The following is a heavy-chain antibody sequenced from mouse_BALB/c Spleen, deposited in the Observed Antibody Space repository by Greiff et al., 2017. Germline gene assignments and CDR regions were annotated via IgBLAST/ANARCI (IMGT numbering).Heavy chain of an antibody. D-gene: IGHD1-2*01. Sequence: EVQLQQSGPELMKPGASVKISCKASGYSFTSYYMHWVKQSHGKSLEWIGYIDPFNGGTSYNQKFKGQATLTVDKSSSTAYMHLSSLTSEDSAVYYCASWRGFFITTATAWFAYWGQGTLVTVSA. J-gene: IGHJ3*01. CDR3: ASWRGFFITTATAWFAY. V-gene: IGHV1-28*01. CDR2: IDPFNGGT. CDR1: GYSFTSYY.